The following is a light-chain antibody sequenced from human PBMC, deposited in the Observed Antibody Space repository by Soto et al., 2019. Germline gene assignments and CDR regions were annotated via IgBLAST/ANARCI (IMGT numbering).Light chain of an antibody. CDR1: QSVNSN. J-gene: IGKJ2*02. Sequence: EIVMTRSPATLSVSPGERVTLSCRASQSVNSNLAWYQLKPGQAPRLLIYGASTRATGIPARISGSRSGTEFTLTISSLQSEDFAVYFCQQYNNWPPGTFGQGTKLQIK. CDR3: QQYNNWPPGT. V-gene: IGKV3-15*01. CDR2: GAS.